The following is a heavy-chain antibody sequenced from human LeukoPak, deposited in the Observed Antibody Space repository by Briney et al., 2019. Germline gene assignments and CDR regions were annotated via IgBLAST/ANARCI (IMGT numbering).Heavy chain of an antibody. J-gene: IGHJ5*01. D-gene: IGHD2-2*01. CDR1: GFSFSSYA. Sequence: GGSLRLSCAASGFSFSSYAMSWVRQAPGKGLEWVSAISGSGGASYYADSVKGRFTISSDNSKNTLYLQMNSLRAEDTAVYHCASSREATSNWFVYWGQGTLVTVSS. CDR2: ISGSGGAS. CDR3: ASSREATSNWFVY. V-gene: IGHV3-23*01.